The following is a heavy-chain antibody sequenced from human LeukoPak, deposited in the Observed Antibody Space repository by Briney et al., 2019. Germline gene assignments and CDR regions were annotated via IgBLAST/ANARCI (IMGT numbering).Heavy chain of an antibody. D-gene: IGHD3-22*01. CDR1: GGSISNYY. CDR2: IYYSGST. J-gene: IGHJ3*02. Sequence: SETLSLTCTVSGGSISNYYWSWIRQPPGKGLEWIGYIYYSGSTNYSPPLKSRVTISVDTSKNQFLLKLSSVTAADTAVYYCAAGSSGYTDAFDIWGQGTMVTVSS. V-gene: IGHV4-59*01. CDR3: AAGSSGYTDAFDI.